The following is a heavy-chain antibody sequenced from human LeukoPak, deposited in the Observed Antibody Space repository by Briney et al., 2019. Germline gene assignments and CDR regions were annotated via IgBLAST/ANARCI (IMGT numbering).Heavy chain of an antibody. CDR1: GYIFTNFG. J-gene: IGHJ3*01. Sequence: GASVKVSCKAFGYIFTNFGITWVRQAPGQGLEWMGWISAYNGDTKYGQSFQGRVTMTTDTSTRTAYMELRSLRSDDTAVYYCARDYTSAEWLGFAFDVWGQGTVVSVSS. CDR2: ISAYNGDT. V-gene: IGHV1-18*01. CDR3: ARDYTSAEWLGFAFDV. D-gene: IGHD6-19*01.